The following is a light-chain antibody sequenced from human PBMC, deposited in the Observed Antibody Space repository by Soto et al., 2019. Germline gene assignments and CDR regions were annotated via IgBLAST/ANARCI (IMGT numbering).Light chain of an antibody. J-gene: IGLJ2*01. V-gene: IGLV2-14*01. CDR2: EVS. Sequence: QSALTQPASVSGSPGQSITISCTGTSSDVGGYNYVSWYQQHPGKAPKLMIYEVSNRPSGVSNRFSGSKSGNTASLTISGRQDEDEADYYCRSYASSSTLVVFGGGTKLTVL. CDR3: RSYASSSTLVV. CDR1: SSDVGGYNY.